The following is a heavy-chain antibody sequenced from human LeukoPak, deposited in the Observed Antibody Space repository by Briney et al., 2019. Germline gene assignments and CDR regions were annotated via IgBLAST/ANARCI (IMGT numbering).Heavy chain of an antibody. Sequence: PSETLSLTCSVSGGSISSGSYYWGWIRQPPGKGLEWIGNIYYSGSTYYNPALKSRVTISVDTSKNQFSLKLSSVTAADTAVYYCARRRNSSGWYHSPDYWGQGTLATVSS. CDR3: ARRRNSSGWYHSPDY. CDR2: IYYSGST. J-gene: IGHJ4*02. CDR1: GGSISSGSYY. V-gene: IGHV4-39*07. D-gene: IGHD6-19*01.